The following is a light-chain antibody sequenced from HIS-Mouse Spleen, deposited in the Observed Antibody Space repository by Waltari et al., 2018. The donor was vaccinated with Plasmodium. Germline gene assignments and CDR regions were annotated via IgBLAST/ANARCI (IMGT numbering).Light chain of an antibody. J-gene: IGLJ3*02. V-gene: IGLV3-10*01. CDR1: ALPKKY. CDR3: YSTDSSGNHRV. Sequence: SYELPQPPSVSVSPGQTARITCPGNALPKKYAYWYQQKSGQAPVLVIYEDSKRPSGIPERFSGSSSGTMATLTSSGAQVEDEADYYCYSTDSSGNHRVFGGGTKLTVL. CDR2: EDS.